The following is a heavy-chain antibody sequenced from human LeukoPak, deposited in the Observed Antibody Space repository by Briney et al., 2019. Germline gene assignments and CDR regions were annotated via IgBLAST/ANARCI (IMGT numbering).Heavy chain of an antibody. CDR3: ARDSLSTMYY. D-gene: IGHD2-2*01. J-gene: IGHJ4*02. CDR1: GGTFSSYA. Sequence: SVKVSCKASGGTFSSYAISWVRQAPGQGLEWMGRIIPILGIANYAQKFQGRVTITADRSTSTAYMELSSLRSEDTAVYYCARDSLSTMYYWGQGTLVTVSS. V-gene: IGHV1-69*04. CDR2: IIPILGIA.